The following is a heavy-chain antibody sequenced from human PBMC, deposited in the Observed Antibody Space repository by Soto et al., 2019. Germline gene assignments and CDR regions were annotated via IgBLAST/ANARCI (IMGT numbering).Heavy chain of an antibody. CDR1: GFTFSSYG. J-gene: IGHJ1*01. V-gene: IGHV3-33*01. CDR3: ARDLTGYSSSWYGLEYFQH. D-gene: IGHD6-13*01. CDR2: IWYDGSNK. Sequence: SLRLSCAASGFTFSSYGMHWVRQAPGKGLEWVAVIWYDGSNKYYADSVKGRFTISRDNSKNTLYLQMNSLRAEDTALYYCARDLTGYSSSWYGLEYFQHWGQGTLVTVSS.